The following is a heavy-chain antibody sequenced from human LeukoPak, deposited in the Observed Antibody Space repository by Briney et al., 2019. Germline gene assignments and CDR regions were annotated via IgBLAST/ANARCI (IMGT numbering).Heavy chain of an antibody. CDR2: INLYNGAT. Sequence: ASVKVPCKPTGYSFTAYYIFWIRQAPGQGLECMGWINLYNGATKYAQRFQGRVTMTRDTSISTAYMELSRLRSDDTATYYCASWAGGNEPVASFDYWGQGTLVTVSS. CDR1: GYSFTAYY. V-gene: IGHV1-2*02. J-gene: IGHJ4*02. D-gene: IGHD1-14*01. CDR3: ASWAGGNEPVASFDY.